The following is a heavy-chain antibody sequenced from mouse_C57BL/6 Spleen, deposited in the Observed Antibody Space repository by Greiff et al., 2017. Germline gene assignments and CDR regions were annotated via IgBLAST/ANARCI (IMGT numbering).Heavy chain of an antibody. D-gene: IGHD1-1*01. J-gene: IGHJ1*03. CDR1: GYAFSSYW. CDR3: ARFPTCPDWYFDV. CDR2: IYPGDGDT. Sequence: QVQLQQSGAELVKPGASVKISCKASGYAFSSYWMNWVKQRPGKGLEWIGQIYPGDGDTNYNGKFKGKATLTADKSSSTAYMQLSSLTSEDSAVYFGARFPTCPDWYFDVWGTGTTVTVSS. V-gene: IGHV1-80*01.